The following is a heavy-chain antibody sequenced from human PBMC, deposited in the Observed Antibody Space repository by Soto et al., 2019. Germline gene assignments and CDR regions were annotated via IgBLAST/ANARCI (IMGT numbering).Heavy chain of an antibody. D-gene: IGHD3-10*01. CDR1: GVSISSGNW. J-gene: IGHJ4*02. V-gene: IGHV4-4*02. CDR3: ARLVYDTRLNYMYFDF. CDR2: IFHDGTA. Sequence: SETLSLTCAVSGVSISSGNWWTWVRQSPQRGLEYIGEIFHDGTANYYPSFERRVAISVDTSKNQFSLKPTSVTAADTAIYFCARLVYDTRLNYMYFDFWGQGTQVTVSS.